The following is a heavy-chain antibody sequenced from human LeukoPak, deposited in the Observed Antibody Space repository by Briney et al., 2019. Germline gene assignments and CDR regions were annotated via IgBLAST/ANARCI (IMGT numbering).Heavy chain of an antibody. CDR2: IYHSGST. CDR3: ASSAYYYYDSSGYSFDY. V-gene: IGHV4-30-2*01. J-gene: IGHJ4*02. CDR1: GGSISSGGYS. D-gene: IGHD3-22*01. Sequence: SETLSLTCAVSGGSISSGGYSWTWIRQLPGKGLEWIGYIYHSGSTYYNPSLKRRVTISVDMSKNQFSLKLSSVTAADTAVYYCASSAYYYYDSSGYSFDYWGQGTLVTVSS.